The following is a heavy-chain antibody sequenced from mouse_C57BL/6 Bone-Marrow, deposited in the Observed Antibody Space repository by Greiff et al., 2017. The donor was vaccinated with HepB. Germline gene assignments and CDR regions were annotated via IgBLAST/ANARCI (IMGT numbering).Heavy chain of an antibody. Sequence: QVQLQQSGAELARPGASVKLSCTASGYTFTSYGISWVKQRTGQGLEWIGEIYPRSGNTYFNEKFKGKATLTADKSSSTAYMELRSLTSEDSAVYFCASTAQAVRFAYWGQGTLVTVSA. CDR1: GYTFTSYG. CDR2: IYPRSGNT. V-gene: IGHV1-81*01. D-gene: IGHD3-2*02. CDR3: ASTAQAVRFAY. J-gene: IGHJ3*01.